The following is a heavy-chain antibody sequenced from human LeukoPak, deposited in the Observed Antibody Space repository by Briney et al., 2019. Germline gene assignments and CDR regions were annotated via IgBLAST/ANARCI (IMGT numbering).Heavy chain of an antibody. Sequence: GFLKLSCVASGFQFKRYAMSWVRQAPGKGLEWVSSISSSSSYIYYADSVKGRFTISRDNAKNSLYLQMNSLRAEDTAVYYCARSDVWGQGTTVTVSS. CDR3: ARSDV. CDR2: ISSSSSYI. CDR1: GFQFKRYA. J-gene: IGHJ6*02. V-gene: IGHV3-21*01.